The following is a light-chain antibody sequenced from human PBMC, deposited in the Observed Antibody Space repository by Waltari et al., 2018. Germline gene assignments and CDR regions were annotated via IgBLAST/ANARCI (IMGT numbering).Light chain of an antibody. V-gene: IGKV1D-16*01. CDR2: KAS. CDR1: QTIINC. J-gene: IGKJ3*01. Sequence: IEMTQSPSSLSASVADTVPTPCRASQTIINCLAWYQQKPGKAPKLLVYKASTLQTGVPSRFSGSGSGTDFILTISHLQPEDSAIYYCIQCSGSPFTFGPGTKLDIK. CDR3: IQCSGSPFT.